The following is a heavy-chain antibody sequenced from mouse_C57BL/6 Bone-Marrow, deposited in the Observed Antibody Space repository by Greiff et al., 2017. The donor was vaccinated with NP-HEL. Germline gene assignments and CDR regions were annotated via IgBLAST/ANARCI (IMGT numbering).Heavy chain of an antibody. J-gene: IGHJ2*01. CDR2: IDPENGDP. CDR3: TTWRSFDY. V-gene: IGHV14-4*01. Sequence: VQLQPSVAELVRPGASVQLSCTASGFNIQDDYLHWVKQRPEQGLEWIGWIDPENGDPEYASKFQGKATITADTSSNTAYLQLSSLTSEDTAVYYCTTWRSFDYWGQGTTLTVSS. CDR1: GFNIQDDY.